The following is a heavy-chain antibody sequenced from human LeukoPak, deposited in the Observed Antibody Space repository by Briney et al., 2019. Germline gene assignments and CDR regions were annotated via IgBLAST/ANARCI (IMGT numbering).Heavy chain of an antibody. CDR1: GGTFSSYA. J-gene: IGHJ4*02. V-gene: IGHV1-69*05. Sequence: SVKVSCKASGGTFSSYAISWVRQAPGQGLEWMGGIIPIFGTANYAQKFQGRVTITTDESTSTAYMELSSLRSEDTAVYYCARPLPGIAAAAVNPFGYWGQGTLVTVSS. CDR3: ARPLPGIAAAAVNPFGY. CDR2: IIPIFGTA. D-gene: IGHD6-13*01.